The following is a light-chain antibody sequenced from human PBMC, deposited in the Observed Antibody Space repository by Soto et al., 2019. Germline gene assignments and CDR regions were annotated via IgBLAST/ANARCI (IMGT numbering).Light chain of an antibody. CDR3: RQYGSAPRT. J-gene: IGKJ2*01. V-gene: IGKV3-20*01. CDR2: GAS. Sequence: EIVLTQSPGTLSLSPGERATLSCRASQSVSSSYLAWYQQKPGQAPRLLIYGASSRATGIADRFSGSGSEKDFTLTIGRREPEDFAVYYCRQYGSAPRTFGEGTKLEIK. CDR1: QSVSSSY.